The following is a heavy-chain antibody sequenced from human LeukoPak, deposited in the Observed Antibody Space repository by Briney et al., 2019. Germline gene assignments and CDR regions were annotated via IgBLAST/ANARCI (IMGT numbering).Heavy chain of an antibody. CDR1: GFTFSSYG. D-gene: IGHD2-8*01. Sequence: RTGGSLRLSCAASGFTFSSYGTHWVRQAPSKGLEWVAFIRYDGSNKYYADSVKGRFTISRDNSKNTLYLQMNSLRAEDTAVYYCAKDRGYATLFDYWGQGTLVTVSS. V-gene: IGHV3-30*02. CDR3: AKDRGYATLFDY. J-gene: IGHJ4*02. CDR2: IRYDGSNK.